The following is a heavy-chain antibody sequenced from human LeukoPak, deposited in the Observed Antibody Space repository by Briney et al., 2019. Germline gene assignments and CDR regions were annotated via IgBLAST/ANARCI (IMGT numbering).Heavy chain of an antibody. J-gene: IGHJ4*02. CDR3: ARSLSIVVFDY. V-gene: IGHV3-21*01. CDR2: ISSSSSYI. CDR1: GFTFSSYS. Sequence: GGPLRLSCAASGFTFSSYSMIWVRQAPGKGLEWVSSISSSSSYIYYADSVKGRFTISRDNAKNSLYLQMNSLRAEDTAAYYCARSLSIVVFDYWGQGTLVTVSS. D-gene: IGHD3-22*01.